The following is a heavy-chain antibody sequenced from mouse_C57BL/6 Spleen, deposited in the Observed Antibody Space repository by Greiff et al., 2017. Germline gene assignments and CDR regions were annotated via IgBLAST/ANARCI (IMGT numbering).Heavy chain of an antibody. J-gene: IGHJ2*01. CDR1: GYSITSGYY. Sequence: VQLKQSGPGLVKPSQSLSLTCSVTGYSITSGYYWNWLRQFPGNKLEWMGYISYDGSNNYNPSLKNRISITRDTAKNQFFLKLNSVTTEDTATYYCAREGGSGGDYWGQGTTLTVSS. D-gene: IGHD3-2*02. CDR3: AREGGSGGDY. CDR2: ISYDGSN. V-gene: IGHV3-6*01.